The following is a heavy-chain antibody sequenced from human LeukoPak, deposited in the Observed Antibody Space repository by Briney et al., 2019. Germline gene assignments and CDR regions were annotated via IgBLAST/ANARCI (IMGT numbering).Heavy chain of an antibody. CDR3: ERDRAHVGTMVDVFDF. CDR2: INPNSGGT. D-gene: IGHD5-12*01. V-gene: IGHV1-2*02. CDR1: GFAFTTYY. Sequence: ASVKVSCKTSGFAFTTYYIHWVRQAPGQGPEWMGWINPNSGGTKYAQRFRDRIIMTRDTSITTAYMEMRRLTSDDTAMHYCERDRAHVGTMVDVFDFWGQGTMVTVSS. J-gene: IGHJ3*01.